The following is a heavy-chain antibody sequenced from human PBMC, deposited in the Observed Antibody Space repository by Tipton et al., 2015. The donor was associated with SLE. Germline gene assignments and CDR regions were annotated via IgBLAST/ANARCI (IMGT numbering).Heavy chain of an antibody. V-gene: IGHV3-48*03. J-gene: IGHJ4*02. Sequence: SLRLSCAASGFTFSSYEMNCVRQAPGKGLEWVSYISSSGSTIYYADSVKGRFTISRDNAKNSLYLQMNSLRAEDTAVYYCARDAFWSGYYRLLDYWGQGTLVTVSS. CDR1: GFTFSSYE. CDR3: ARDAFWSGYYRLLDY. D-gene: IGHD3-3*01. CDR2: ISSSGSTI.